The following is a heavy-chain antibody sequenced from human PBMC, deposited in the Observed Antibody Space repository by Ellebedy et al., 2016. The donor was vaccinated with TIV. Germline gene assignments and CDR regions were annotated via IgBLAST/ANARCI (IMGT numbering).Heavy chain of an antibody. J-gene: IGHJ6*02. D-gene: IGHD1-1*01. V-gene: IGHV4-34*01. Sequence: SETLSLTXAVYGGSFSGHYWSWIRQPPGKGLEWIGEVNHSGSTNCNPSLKSRVTISVDTSKNQFSLRLSSVTAADRAVYYCARRTSGTPEAGIDSWGQGTTVTVS. CDR1: GGSFSGHY. CDR2: VNHSGST. CDR3: ARRTSGTPEAGIDS.